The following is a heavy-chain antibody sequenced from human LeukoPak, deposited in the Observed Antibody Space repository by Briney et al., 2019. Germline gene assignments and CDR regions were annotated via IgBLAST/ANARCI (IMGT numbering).Heavy chain of an antibody. Sequence: ASVKVSCKASGYTFTKYAMNWLRQAPGQRPEWMGWIGTGTGNPTYAQGFTGRFVFSLDTSVSTAYLEITSLKAEDTAVYYCTRDFYNSGSSLLDYWGQGTLVTVSS. CDR1: GYTFTKYA. D-gene: IGHD3-10*01. CDR3: TRDFYNSGSSLLDY. CDR2: IGTGTGNP. J-gene: IGHJ4*02. V-gene: IGHV7-4-1*02.